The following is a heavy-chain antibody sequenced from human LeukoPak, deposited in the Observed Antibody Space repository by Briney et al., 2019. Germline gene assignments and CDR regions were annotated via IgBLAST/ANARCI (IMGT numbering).Heavy chain of an antibody. CDR1: GFTFSGYW. J-gene: IGHJ4*02. Sequence: GGSLRLSCAASGFTFSGYWMSWVRQAPGKGLEWVANIKQDGSEKYYVDSVKGRFTISRDNAKNSLYLQMNSLRAEDTAVYYCARDRARYSGYDSNDYWGQGTLVTVSS. CDR3: ARDRARYSGYDSNDY. V-gene: IGHV3-7*01. D-gene: IGHD5-12*01. CDR2: IKQDGSEK.